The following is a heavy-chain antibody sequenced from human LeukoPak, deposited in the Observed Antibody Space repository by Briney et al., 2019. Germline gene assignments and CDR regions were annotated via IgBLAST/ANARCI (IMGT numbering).Heavy chain of an antibody. D-gene: IGHD1-26*01. V-gene: IGHV5-51*01. Sequence: GESLKISCKGSGYNFATYWIVWVRQMPGKGLEWMGVIYPGDSDTRYSPSFQGQVTISADKSITTAYLQWSSLKASDTAMYYCARLGAQGAARPYYYYMDVWGKGTTITVSS. CDR2: IYPGDSDT. CDR1: GYNFATYW. CDR3: ARLGAQGAARPYYYYMDV. J-gene: IGHJ6*03.